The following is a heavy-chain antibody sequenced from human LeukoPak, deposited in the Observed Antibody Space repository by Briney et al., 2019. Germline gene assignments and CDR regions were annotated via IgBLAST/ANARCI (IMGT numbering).Heavy chain of an antibody. CDR3: ARAQNYYGSGKYYYYGMDV. CDR2: MNPNRGST. D-gene: IGHD3-10*01. J-gene: IGHJ6*02. V-gene: IGHV1-8*01. Sequence: GASVTVSCKASGYSFTSYDINWVRQATGQGLEWMGWMNPNRGSTGYAQKFQGRLTMARNTSTSTVYMELSSLRSEDTATYFCARAQNYYGSGKYYYYGMDVWGQGTTVIVSS. CDR1: GYSFTSYD.